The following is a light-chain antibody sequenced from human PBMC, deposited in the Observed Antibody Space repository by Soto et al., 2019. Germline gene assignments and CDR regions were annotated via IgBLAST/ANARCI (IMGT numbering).Light chain of an antibody. Sequence: NFMLTQPHSVSESPGKTVTISCTRSSGRITSNFVQWYQQRPGSAPTTLIYEDNQRPSGVPDRFSGSIDSSSNSASLSISGLKTEDEAEYYCQSYDNSKWVFGAGTKVTVL. V-gene: IGLV6-57*03. CDR2: EDN. CDR1: SGRITSNF. CDR3: QSYDNSKWV. J-gene: IGLJ2*01.